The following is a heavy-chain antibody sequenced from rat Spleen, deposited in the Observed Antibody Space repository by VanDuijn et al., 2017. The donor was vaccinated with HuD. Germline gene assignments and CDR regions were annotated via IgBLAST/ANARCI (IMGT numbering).Heavy chain of an antibody. CDR1: GFTFTNYY. D-gene: IGHD3-7*01. CDR3: TTEVWGWFAY. J-gene: IGHJ3*01. V-gene: IGHV5S23*01. CDR2: INPGGGNT. Sequence: EVQLVESGGGLVQPGNSLKLSCAASGFTFTNYYLAWVRQAPTKGLEWVATINPGGGNTYYRDSVKGRFTISRDNAKSTLYLQMDSLRSEDTATYYCTTEVWGWFAYWGQGTLVTVSS.